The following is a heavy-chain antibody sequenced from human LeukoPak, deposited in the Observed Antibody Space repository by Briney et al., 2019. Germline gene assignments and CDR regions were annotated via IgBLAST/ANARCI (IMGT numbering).Heavy chain of an antibody. J-gene: IGHJ6*03. V-gene: IGHV4-34*01. CDR1: GFSFSNYW. D-gene: IGHD3-10*01. CDR2: INHSGST. Sequence: GSLRLSCAASGFSFSNYWMSWVRQPPGKGLEWIGEINHSGSTNYNPSLKSRVTISVDTSKNQFSLKLSSVTAADTAVYYCARHGKVRGATLTYYYYYYMDVWGKGTTVTISS. CDR3: ARHGKVRGATLTYYYYYYMDV.